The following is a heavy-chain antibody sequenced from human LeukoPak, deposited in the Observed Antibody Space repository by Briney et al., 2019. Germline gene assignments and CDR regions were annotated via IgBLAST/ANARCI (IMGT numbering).Heavy chain of an antibody. CDR2: ISYDGSNE. V-gene: IGHV3-30-3*02. CDR1: GFTFSSYA. D-gene: IGHD3-16*01. J-gene: IGHJ4*02. CDR3: AKKGDPD. Sequence: GGSLRLSCEASGFTFSSYAMHWVRQAPGKGLEWVAVISYDGSNEYYADSVKGRFTISRDNSKHTLYLQMNSLRAEDTAVYYCAKKGDPDWGQGTLVTVSS.